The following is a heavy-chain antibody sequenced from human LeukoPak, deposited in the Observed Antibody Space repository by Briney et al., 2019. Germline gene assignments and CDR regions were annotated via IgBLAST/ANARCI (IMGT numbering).Heavy chain of an antibody. CDR3: ARDSDVHCSGGRCTNFDY. CDR2: ISWNSGSI. Sequence: GRSLRLSCAASGFTFDDYAMHWVRQAPGKGLEWVSGISWNSGSIGYADSVKGRFTISRDNAKKSLYLQMNSLRAEDTAVYYCARDSDVHCSGGRCTNFDYWGQGILVTVSS. CDR1: GFTFDDYA. J-gene: IGHJ4*02. V-gene: IGHV3-9*01. D-gene: IGHD2-15*01.